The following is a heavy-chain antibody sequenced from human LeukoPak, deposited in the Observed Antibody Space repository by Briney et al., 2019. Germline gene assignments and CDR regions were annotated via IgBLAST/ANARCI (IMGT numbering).Heavy chain of an antibody. Sequence: GGSLRLSCAASGFTFSSYSMNWVRQAPGKGLEWVSSISSSSSYIYYADSVKGRFTISRDNAKNSLYLQMNSLRAEDTAVYYCARDPIAVAGYFDYWGQGTLVTGSS. CDR3: ARDPIAVAGYFDY. CDR1: GFTFSSYS. D-gene: IGHD6-19*01. CDR2: ISSSSSYI. V-gene: IGHV3-21*01. J-gene: IGHJ4*02.